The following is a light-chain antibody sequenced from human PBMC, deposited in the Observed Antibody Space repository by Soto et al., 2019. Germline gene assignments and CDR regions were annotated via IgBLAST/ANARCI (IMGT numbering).Light chain of an antibody. CDR1: QTIGSW. CDR3: HHYDSYSLCT. CDR2: KAS. V-gene: IGKV1-5*03. J-gene: IGKJ3*01. Sequence: DIQMTQSPSTLSASVGDRVIITCRASQTIGSWLAWYQQKPGKAPKLLIYKASSIESGVPSSFSGSGSGTGFTLSISRPQPYDFASYYCHHYDSYSLCTFGRGTEVDIK.